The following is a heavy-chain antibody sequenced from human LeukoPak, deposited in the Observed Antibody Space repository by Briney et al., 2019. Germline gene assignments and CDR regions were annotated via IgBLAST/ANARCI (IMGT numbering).Heavy chain of an antibody. V-gene: IGHV1-46*03. J-gene: IGHJ4*02. Sequence: ASVKVSCKASGYTFTSSYMHWVRQAPGQGLEWMGIINPSGGSTSYAQKFQGRVTMTRDTSTSTVYMELSSQRSEDTAVYYCALAAAGTAYFDYWGQGTLVTVSS. CDR1: GYTFTSSY. CDR2: INPSGGST. D-gene: IGHD6-13*01. CDR3: ALAAAGTAYFDY.